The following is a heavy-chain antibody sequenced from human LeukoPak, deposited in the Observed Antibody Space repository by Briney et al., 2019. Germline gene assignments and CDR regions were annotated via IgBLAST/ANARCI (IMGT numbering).Heavy chain of an antibody. CDR1: GFTFSGYW. D-gene: IGHD2-15*01. J-gene: IGHJ4*02. CDR2: ISTDGSST. V-gene: IGHV3-74*01. Sequence: PGGSLRLSCAASGFTFSGYWMHWVRQAPGKGLVWVSRISTDGSSTTYADSVKGRFTISRDNAKNSLSLQMNSLRAEDTAVYYCARVRCSGVSCYLDHWGQGTLVTVSS. CDR3: ARVRCSGVSCYLDH.